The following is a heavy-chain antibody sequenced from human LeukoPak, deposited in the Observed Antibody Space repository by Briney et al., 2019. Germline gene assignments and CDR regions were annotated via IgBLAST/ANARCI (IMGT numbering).Heavy chain of an antibody. CDR2: INSDGSST. J-gene: IGHJ6*03. V-gene: IGHV3-74*01. D-gene: IGHD3-3*01. CDR3: ARALIYDFWSGYFAPNNYYYYYYYMDV. Sequence: GGSLRLPCAASGFTFSSYWMHWVRQAPGKGLVWVSRINSDGSSTRYADSVKGRFTISRDNAKNTLYLQMNSLRAEDTAVYYCARALIYDFWSGYFAPNNYYYYYYYMDVWGKGTTVTVSS. CDR1: GFTFSSYW.